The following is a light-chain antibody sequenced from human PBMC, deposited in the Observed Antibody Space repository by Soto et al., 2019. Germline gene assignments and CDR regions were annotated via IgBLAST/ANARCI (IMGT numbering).Light chain of an antibody. CDR3: SSFTSSITYV. V-gene: IGLV2-14*01. Sequence: QSALTQPASVSSSPGQSITISCTGTSSDVGGYNSVSWYRQDPGKAPKLIIYDVTYRPSGVSNRFSGSKSGNTASLTISGLQSEDEADYHCSSFTSSITYVFGTGTKVTVL. J-gene: IGLJ1*01. CDR1: SSDVGGYNS. CDR2: DVT.